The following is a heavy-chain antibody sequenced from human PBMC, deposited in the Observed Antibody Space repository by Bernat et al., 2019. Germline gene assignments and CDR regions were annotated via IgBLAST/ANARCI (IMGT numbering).Heavy chain of an antibody. J-gene: IGHJ6*03. CDR1: GFTFSRYD. V-gene: IGHV3-13*04. Sequence: LVESGGDLVQPGGSLRLSCAASGFTFSRYDMHWVRQATGKGLEWVSAIGTAGDTYYVGSAKGRFTISGEDAKDSLYLQMNSLRAEDTAVYYCARGTSTSAPYMDVWGKGTTVTVSS. CDR2: IGTAGDT. CDR3: ARGTSTSAPYMDV.